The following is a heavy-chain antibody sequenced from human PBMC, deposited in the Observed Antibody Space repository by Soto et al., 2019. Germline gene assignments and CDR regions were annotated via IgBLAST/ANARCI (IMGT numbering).Heavy chain of an antibody. J-gene: IGHJ6*03. CDR3: ARGRTYYDFWSGYYSTPPDDYYYYYMDV. D-gene: IGHD3-3*01. CDR2: IYSGGST. V-gene: IGHV3-66*01. Sequence: GGSLRLSCAASGFTVSSNYMSWVRQAPGKGLEWVSVIYSGGSTYYADSVKGRFTISRDNSKNTLYLQMNSLRAEDTAVYYCARGRTYYDFWSGYYSTPPDDYYYYYMDVWGKGTTVTVSS. CDR1: GFTVSSNY.